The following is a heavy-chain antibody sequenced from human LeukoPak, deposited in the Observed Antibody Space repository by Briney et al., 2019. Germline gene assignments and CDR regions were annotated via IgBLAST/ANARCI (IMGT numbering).Heavy chain of an antibody. CDR3: AKRGSYYYDSSGYFGY. CDR1: GFTFTNYD. J-gene: IGHJ4*02. Sequence: GGSLRLSCAASGFTFTNYDMNWVRQAPGKGLEWVSGICGSGGSTYYAASVKRRFTISRDNAKNTLYLQMNSLRAEDTAVYYWAKRGSYYYDSSGYFGYWGQGTLVTVSS. D-gene: IGHD3-22*01. V-gene: IGHV3-23*01. CDR2: ICGSGGST.